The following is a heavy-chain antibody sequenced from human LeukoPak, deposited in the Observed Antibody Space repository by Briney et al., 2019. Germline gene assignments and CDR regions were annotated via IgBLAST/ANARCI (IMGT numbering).Heavy chain of an antibody. CDR1: GFTFSSYA. J-gene: IGHJ4*02. V-gene: IGHV3-64D*09. CDR2: ISSSGGST. Sequence: GGSLRLSCSASGFTFSSYAMHWVRHAPGKGMEYVSAISSSGGSTYYADLVKGRFTISRDNSKNTSFLQMSSLRPEDTAVYFCVKERSGGFFDYWGQGTLVTVSS. D-gene: IGHD1-26*01. CDR3: VKERSGGFFDY.